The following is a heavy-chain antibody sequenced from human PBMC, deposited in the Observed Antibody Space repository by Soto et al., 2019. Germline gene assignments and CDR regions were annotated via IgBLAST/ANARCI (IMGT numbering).Heavy chain of an antibody. J-gene: IGHJ5*02. CDR2: IIPIFGTA. Sequence: QVQLVQSGAEVKKPGSSVKVSCKASGGTFSSYAISWVRQAPGQGLEWMGGIIPIFGTANYAQKFQGRVTITADESTSTAYMELSSLRSEDTAVYYCASRYCISTSCFLNWFDPWGQGTLVTVSS. V-gene: IGHV1-69*12. D-gene: IGHD2-2*01. CDR3: ASRYCISTSCFLNWFDP. CDR1: GGTFSSYA.